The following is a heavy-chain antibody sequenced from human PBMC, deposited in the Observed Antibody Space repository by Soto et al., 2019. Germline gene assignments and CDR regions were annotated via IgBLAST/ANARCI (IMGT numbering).Heavy chain of an antibody. Sequence: PGGSLRLSCAASGFTFSSYGMHWVRQAPGKGLEWVAVISYDGSNKYYADSVKGRFTISRDNSKNTLYLQVNSLRAEDTAVYYCAVDCSGGSCNVDYWGQGTLVTVSS. D-gene: IGHD2-15*01. CDR2: ISYDGSNK. CDR3: AVDCSGGSCNVDY. V-gene: IGHV3-30*03. J-gene: IGHJ4*02. CDR1: GFTFSSYG.